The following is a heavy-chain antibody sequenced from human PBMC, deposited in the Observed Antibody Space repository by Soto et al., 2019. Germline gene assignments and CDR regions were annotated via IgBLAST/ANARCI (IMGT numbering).Heavy chain of an antibody. CDR1: GFTFSDYG. J-gene: IGHJ4*02. CDR3: AKEMYPLTVLDSSSAWGDY. D-gene: IGHD6-6*01. CDR2: VSYDGSYK. V-gene: IGHV3-30*18. Sequence: QVQLVESGGGVAQPGRSLSLSCAVSGFTFSDYGMHWVRQAPGKGLEWVAVVSYDGSYKYYADSVKGRFTVSRDLSGNTLFLQMNSLRLEDTAVYFCAKEMYPLTVLDSSSAWGDYWGQGTVVAVSS.